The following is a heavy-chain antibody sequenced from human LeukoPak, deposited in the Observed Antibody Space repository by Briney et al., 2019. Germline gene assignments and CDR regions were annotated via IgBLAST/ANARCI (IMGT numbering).Heavy chain of an antibody. Sequence: PGGSLKLSCAASGFTFSGSAMHWVRQASGKGLEWVGRIRSKANSYATAYAASVKGRSTISGDDSKNTAYLQMNSLKTEDTAVYYCTVVIAVAGTWGQGTLVTVSS. J-gene: IGHJ5*02. D-gene: IGHD6-19*01. CDR2: IRSKANSYAT. V-gene: IGHV3-73*01. CDR3: TVVIAVAGT. CDR1: GFTFSGSA.